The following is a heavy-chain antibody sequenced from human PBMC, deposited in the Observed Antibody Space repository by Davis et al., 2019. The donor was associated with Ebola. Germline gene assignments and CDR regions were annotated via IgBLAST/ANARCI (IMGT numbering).Heavy chain of an antibody. J-gene: IGHJ6*03. CDR1: GYTFINHG. D-gene: IGHD3-10*01. V-gene: IGHV1-18*04. CDR2: VSAYSGHA. Sequence: ASVKVSCKASGYTFINHGISWVRQAPGQGLEWVGWVSAYSGHADYVQKLQGRVTITRDTSTSTVYMELRSLGSDDTAVYYCARRDTMVRGVTIRDYYYMDVWGTGTTVTVSS. CDR3: ARRDTMVRGVTIRDYYYMDV.